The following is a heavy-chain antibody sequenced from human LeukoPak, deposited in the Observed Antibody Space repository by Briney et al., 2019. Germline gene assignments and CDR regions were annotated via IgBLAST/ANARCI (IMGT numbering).Heavy chain of an antibody. V-gene: IGHV3-21*01. J-gene: IGHJ3*02. CDR3: ARYYYGSGSLPDAFDI. D-gene: IGHD3-10*01. CDR2: ISSSSSYI. CDR1: GFAVSNNY. Sequence: GGSLRLSCAASGFAVSNNYMNWVRQAPGKGLEWVSSISSSSSYIYYADSVKGRFTISRDNAKNSLYLQMNSLRAEDTAVYYCARYYYGSGSLPDAFDIWGQGTMATVSS.